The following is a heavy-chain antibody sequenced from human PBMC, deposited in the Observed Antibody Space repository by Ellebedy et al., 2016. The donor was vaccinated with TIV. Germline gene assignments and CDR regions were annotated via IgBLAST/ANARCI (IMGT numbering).Heavy chain of an antibody. J-gene: IGHJ5*02. D-gene: IGHD6-19*01. Sequence: AASVKVSCKASGYTFSDYYIHWVRQAPGQGLELMGWISPNSGGTNYAQKFQGWVTMTRDTSISTAYMELSRLRSNDTAVYYCARGNWNIVVAGENWFDPWGQGTLVTVSS. CDR3: ARGNWNIVVAGENWFDP. V-gene: IGHV1-2*04. CDR1: GYTFSDYY. CDR2: ISPNSGGT.